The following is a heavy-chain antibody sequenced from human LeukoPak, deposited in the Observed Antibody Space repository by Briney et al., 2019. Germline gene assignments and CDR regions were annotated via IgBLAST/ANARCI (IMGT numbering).Heavy chain of an antibody. J-gene: IGHJ4*02. V-gene: IGHV3-53*01. CDR1: GFTVSSNY. Sequence: PGGSLRLSCAASGFTVSSNYMSWVRQAPGKGLEWVSVIYSGGSIYYADSVKGRFTISRDNSKNTLYLQMNSLRAEDTAVYYCARVKYGSYFDYWGQGTLVTVSS. CDR2: IYSGGSI. D-gene: IGHD1-26*01. CDR3: ARVKYGSYFDY.